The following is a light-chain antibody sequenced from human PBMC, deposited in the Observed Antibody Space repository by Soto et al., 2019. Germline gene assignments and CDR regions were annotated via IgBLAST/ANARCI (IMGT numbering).Light chain of an antibody. Sequence: EVVMTQSPSTLSMSLGERATLSCRASQGVSSSLGWYQQKPGQAPRLLIYAASTRHTGIPSRFSGSGSETEFTLTISSLQPEDFAIYYCQQYNNCWTFGQGTKVEIK. V-gene: IGKV3-15*01. J-gene: IGKJ1*01. CDR1: QGVSSS. CDR2: AAS. CDR3: QQYNNCWT.